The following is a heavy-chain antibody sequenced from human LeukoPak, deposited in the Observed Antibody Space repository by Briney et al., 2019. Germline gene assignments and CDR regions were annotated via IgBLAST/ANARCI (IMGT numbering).Heavy chain of an antibody. V-gene: IGHV1-69*01. CDR1: GGTFSSYA. CDR2: IIPIFGTA. J-gene: IGHJ6*02. D-gene: IGHD2-2*01. CDR3: ARAGGPDCSSTSCHYDFWSGYPNYYYYGMDV. Sequence: GASVKVSCKASGGTFSSYAISWVRQAPGQGLEWMGGIIPIFGTANYAQKSQGRVTITADESTSTAYMELSSLRSEDTAVYYCARAGGPDCSSTSCHYDFWSGYPNYYYYGMDVWGQGTTVTVSS.